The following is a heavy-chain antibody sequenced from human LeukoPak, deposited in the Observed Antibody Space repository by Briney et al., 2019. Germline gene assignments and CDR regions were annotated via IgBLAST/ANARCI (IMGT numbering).Heavy chain of an antibody. D-gene: IGHD4-17*01. CDR2: ISSDGGTT. CDR3: ARYHADSVAGFDP. CDR1: GFTFSSYW. V-gene: IGHV3-74*01. Sequence: GGSLRLSCAASGFTFSSYWMHWVRQAAGKGLVWVSRISSDGGTTRYAHSVKGRFTISRDNSKSTLYLQMNSLTVEDTAVYYCARYHADSVAGFDPWGQGTQVTVSS. J-gene: IGHJ5*02.